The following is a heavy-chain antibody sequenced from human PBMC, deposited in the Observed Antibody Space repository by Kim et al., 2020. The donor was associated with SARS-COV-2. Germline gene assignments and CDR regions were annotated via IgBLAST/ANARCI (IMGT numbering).Heavy chain of an antibody. V-gene: IGHV1-18*04. CDR2: ISSYSGQT. D-gene: IGHD6-13*01. CDR3: ARDRGQQLVTGVFDD. J-gene: IGHJ4*02. Sequence: ASVKVSCKTSGYTFTSNSVCWVRQAPGQGLEWMGWISSYSGQTNYAQKLQGRVTMTTDTSTSTAYMELRTLRSDDTAVYFCARDRGQQLVTGVFDDWGQGTLVTVSS. CDR1: GYTFTSNS.